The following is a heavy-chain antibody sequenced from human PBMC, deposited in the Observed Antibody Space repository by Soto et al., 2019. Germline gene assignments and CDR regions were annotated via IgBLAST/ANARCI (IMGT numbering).Heavy chain of an antibody. D-gene: IGHD3-3*01. J-gene: IGHJ4*02. V-gene: IGHV3-30*18. Sequence: HPGGSLRLSCAASGFTFSSYGMHWVRQAPGKGLEWVAVISYDGSNKYYADSVKGRFTISRDNSKNTLYLQMNSLRAEDTAVYYCAKDLVSLRFLEWSLGYYFDYWGQGTLVTVSS. CDR2: ISYDGSNK. CDR3: AKDLVSLRFLEWSLGYYFDY. CDR1: GFTFSSYG.